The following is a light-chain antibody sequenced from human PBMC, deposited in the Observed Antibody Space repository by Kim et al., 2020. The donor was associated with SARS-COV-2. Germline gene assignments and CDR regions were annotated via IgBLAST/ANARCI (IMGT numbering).Light chain of an antibody. CDR3: NSRDSSGNHVL. Sequence: ALGQTVRITCQGDSLRSYYASWYQQKPGQAPVPVIYGKNNRPSGIPDRFSGSRSGNTASLSITGAQAEDEADYYCNSRDSSGNHVLFGGGTQLTVL. CDR1: SLRSYY. V-gene: IGLV3-19*01. CDR2: GKN. J-gene: IGLJ2*01.